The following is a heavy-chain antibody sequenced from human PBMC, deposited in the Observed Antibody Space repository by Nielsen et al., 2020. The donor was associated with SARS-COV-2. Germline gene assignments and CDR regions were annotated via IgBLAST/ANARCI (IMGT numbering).Heavy chain of an antibody. CDR3: AKDIRIAAAGTGYYGMDV. CDR1: GFTFSSYE. V-gene: IGHV3-48*03. D-gene: IGHD6-13*01. Sequence: GESLKISCAASGFTFSSYEMNWVRQAPGKGLEWVSYISGDGTTTYYADSVKGRFTISRDNAKNSLYLQMNSLRAEDTALYYCAKDIRIAAAGTGYYGMDVWGQGTTVTVSS. J-gene: IGHJ6*02. CDR2: ISGDGTTT.